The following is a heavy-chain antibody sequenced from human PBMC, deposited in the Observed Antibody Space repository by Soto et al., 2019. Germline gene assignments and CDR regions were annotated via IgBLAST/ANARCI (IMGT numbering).Heavy chain of an antibody. CDR2: LSGSDITT. J-gene: IGHJ5*02. CDR3: AKSTTVVADWFDP. Sequence: GGSLRLSCATSGFIFSSYAVSWVRQAPGKGLEWVSSLSGSDITTYYADSVKGRFTISRDNSKNTLSLQMNSLRVEDTAVYYCAKSTTVVADWFDPWGQGTLVTVSS. D-gene: IGHD1-1*01. CDR1: GFIFSSYA. V-gene: IGHV3-23*01.